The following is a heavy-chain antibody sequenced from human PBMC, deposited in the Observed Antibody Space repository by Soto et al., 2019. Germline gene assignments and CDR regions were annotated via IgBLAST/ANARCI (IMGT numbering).Heavy chain of an antibody. D-gene: IGHD6-6*01. CDR1: GGTFSSYA. CDR3: ARYDSSSSSACDI. V-gene: IGHV1-69*13. J-gene: IGHJ3*02. CDR2: IIPIFGTA. Sequence: SVKVSCKASGGTFSSYAISWVRQAPGQGLEWMGGIIPIFGTANYAQKFQGRVTITADESTSTAYMELSSLRSEDTAVYYCARYDSSSSSACDIWGQGTMVTVSS.